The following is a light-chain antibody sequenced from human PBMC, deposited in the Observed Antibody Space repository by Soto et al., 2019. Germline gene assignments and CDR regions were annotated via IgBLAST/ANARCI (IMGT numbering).Light chain of an antibody. CDR2: KAS. CDR3: LQDYNYPWT. V-gene: IGKV1-5*03. J-gene: IGKJ1*01. CDR1: QTISSW. Sequence: DIQMTQYPSTLSGSVGDGVTITCRASQTISSWLAWYQQKPGKAPKLLIYKASTLKSGVPSRFSGSGSGTEFTLTISSLQPDDFATYYCLQDYNYPWTFGRGTKVDI.